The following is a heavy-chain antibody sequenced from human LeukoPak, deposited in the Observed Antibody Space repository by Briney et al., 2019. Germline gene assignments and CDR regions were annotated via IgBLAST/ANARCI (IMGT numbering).Heavy chain of an antibody. J-gene: IGHJ4*02. V-gene: IGHV1-2*02. Sequence: ASVKSSCKASGYTFTGCYMHWVRQAPGQGLEWMGWINPNSGGTNYAQKFQGRVTMTRDTSISTAYMELSRLRSDDTAVYYCARVYSSSPSFDYWGQGTLVTVSS. CDR1: GYTFTGCY. CDR2: INPNSGGT. D-gene: IGHD6-13*01. CDR3: ARVYSSSPSFDY.